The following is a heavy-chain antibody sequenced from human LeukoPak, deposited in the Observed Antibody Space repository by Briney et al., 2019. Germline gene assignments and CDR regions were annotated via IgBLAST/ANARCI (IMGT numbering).Heavy chain of an antibody. CDR3: ARGRTVTTYDY. J-gene: IGHJ4*02. D-gene: IGHD4-17*01. Sequence: SETLSLTCAVYGGSLSGYYWSCIRQPPGKGLEWIGEINHSGSTNYNPSLKSRVTISVDTSKNQFSLKLSSVTAADTAVYYCARGRTVTTYDYWGQGTLVTVSS. CDR1: GGSLSGYY. CDR2: INHSGST. V-gene: IGHV4-34*01.